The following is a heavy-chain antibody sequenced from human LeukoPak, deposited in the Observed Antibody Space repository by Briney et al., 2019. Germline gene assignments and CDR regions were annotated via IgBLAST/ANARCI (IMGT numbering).Heavy chain of an antibody. V-gene: IGHV3-33*01. J-gene: IGHJ6*02. CDR1: GFTFSSYG. CDR2: IWYDGSNK. D-gene: IGHD3-10*01. CDR3: ARDISLAVRGVTYYYYGMDV. Sequence: GGSLRLSCAASGFTFSSYGMHWVRQAPGKGLEWVAVIWYDGSNKYYADSVKGRFTISRDNSKNTLYLQMNSLRAEDTAVYYCARDISLAVRGVTYYYYGMDVWGQGTTVTVSS.